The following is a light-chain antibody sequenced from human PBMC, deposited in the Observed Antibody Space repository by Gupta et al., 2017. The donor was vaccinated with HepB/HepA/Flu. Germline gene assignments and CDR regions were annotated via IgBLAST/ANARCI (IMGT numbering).Light chain of an antibody. J-gene: IGLJ2*01. CDR3: QAWDSSTVV. CDR1: TLGDKY. V-gene: IGLV3-1*01. CDR2: KDS. Sequence: SYELTQPPSVSVSPGQTASITCSGDTLGDKYACWYQQKPGQSPVLVIYKDSKRPSGIPERFSGSNSGNTATLTISGTQAMDEDDYYCQAWDSSTVVFGGGTKLTVL.